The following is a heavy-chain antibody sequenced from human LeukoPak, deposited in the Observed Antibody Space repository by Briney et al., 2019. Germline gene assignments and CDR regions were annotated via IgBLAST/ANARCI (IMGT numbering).Heavy chain of an antibody. J-gene: IGHJ4*02. Sequence: RRSLRLSCAASGFTFSSYWMSWVRQAPGKGLEWVANIKQDGSEKYYVDSVKGRFTISRDNAKNSLYLQMNNLRAEDTAVYYCATSGSISITIFGVVIEPFDYWGQGTLVTVSS. V-gene: IGHV3-7*01. CDR1: GFTFSSYW. CDR3: ATSGSISITIFGVVIEPFDY. D-gene: IGHD3-3*01. CDR2: IKQDGSEK.